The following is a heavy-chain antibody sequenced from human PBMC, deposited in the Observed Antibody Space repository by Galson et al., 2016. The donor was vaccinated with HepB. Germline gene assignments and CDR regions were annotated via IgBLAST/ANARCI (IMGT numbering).Heavy chain of an antibody. J-gene: IGHJ4*02. CDR2: IYSGGNT. Sequence: SLRLSCAASGFTVSSNYMSWVRQAPGKGLEWLSVIYSGGNTFYADSVKGRFTISRDNSKNALYLQMNSLRAEDTAGYYCARNPPAVAIDTWGWGQGTLVTVSS. V-gene: IGHV3-53*01. D-gene: IGHD6-19*01. CDR3: ARNPPAVAIDTWG. CDR1: GFTVSSNY.